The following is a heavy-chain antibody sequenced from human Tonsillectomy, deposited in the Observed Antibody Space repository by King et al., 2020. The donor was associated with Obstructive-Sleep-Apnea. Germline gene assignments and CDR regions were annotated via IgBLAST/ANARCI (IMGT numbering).Heavy chain of an antibody. CDR3: AKDGDGDYDGYNWFDP. CDR2: ISWNSGSI. V-gene: IGHV3-9*01. J-gene: IGHJ5*02. Sequence: VQLVESGGGLVQPGRSLRLSCAASGFTFDDYAMHWVRQAPGKGLEWVSGISWNSGSIGYADSGKGRFTISRDNAKNSLYLQMNSLRAEDTALYYCAKDGDGDYDGYNWFDPWGQGTLVTVSS. CDR1: GFTFDDYA. D-gene: IGHD4-17*01.